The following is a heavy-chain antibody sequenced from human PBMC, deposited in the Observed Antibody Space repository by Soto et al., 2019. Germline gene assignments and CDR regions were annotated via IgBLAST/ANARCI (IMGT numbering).Heavy chain of an antibody. J-gene: IGHJ6*02. CDR3: ARQVGDSAGYNYGMDV. CDR2: IYPGDSDI. D-gene: IGHD1-26*01. V-gene: IGHV5-51*01. CDR1: GYSFSSYW. Sequence: GESLKISCKGSGYSFSSYWIGWVRQMPGKGLEWMGMIYPGDSDIKYSPSFQGQVTISADKSISTASLEWSSLKASDTAMYYCARQVGDSAGYNYGMDVWGQGTTVTVSS.